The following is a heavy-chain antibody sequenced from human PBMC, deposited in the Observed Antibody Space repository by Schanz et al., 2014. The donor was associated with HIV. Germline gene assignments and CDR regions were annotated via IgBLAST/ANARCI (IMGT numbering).Heavy chain of an antibody. CDR1: GFIFRDYA. J-gene: IGHJ6*02. CDR2: ISYDRSHK. Sequence: QMQLVESGGAVVRPGGSLRLSCAGSGFIFRDYALHWVRQAPGKGLEWVAVISYDRSHKYYADSVKGRFTISRDNSKNTLFLQMNSLRAEDTAVYYCARVEGPPTFYYYYYGSDVWGQGTAVTVSS. CDR3: ARVEGPPTFYYYYYGSDV. D-gene: IGHD4-4*01. V-gene: IGHV3-30*04.